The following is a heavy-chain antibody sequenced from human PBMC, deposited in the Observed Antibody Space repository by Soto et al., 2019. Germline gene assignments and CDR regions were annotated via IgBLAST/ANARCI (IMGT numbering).Heavy chain of an antibody. Sequence: QVQLVQSGAEVKKPGASVKVSCKASGYTFTSYAMHWVRQAPGQRLEWMGWINAGNGNTKYSQKFQGRVTITRDTSASTAYMELSSLRSEDTAVYYCARNPKYCSGGSCYYYYYGMDVWGQGTTVTVSS. J-gene: IGHJ6*02. CDR3: ARNPKYCSGGSCYYYYYGMDV. V-gene: IGHV1-3*01. CDR2: INAGNGNT. D-gene: IGHD2-15*01. CDR1: GYTFTSYA.